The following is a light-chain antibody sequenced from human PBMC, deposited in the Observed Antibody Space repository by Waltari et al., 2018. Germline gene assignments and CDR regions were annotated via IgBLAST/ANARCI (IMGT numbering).Light chain of an antibody. V-gene: IGLV2-11*01. CDR3: CSYAGRYTNYV. Sequence: QSALTQPRPVSGPPGQSVTLPCPGPRRSVGPYDYVSWYQQRPGKAPNPTIYDVPERPSGVPDRFSGSKSDNKASLTFSGLQADDEADYYCCSYAGRYTNYVFGSGTKVTVL. CDR1: RRSVGPYDY. J-gene: IGLJ1*01. CDR2: DVP.